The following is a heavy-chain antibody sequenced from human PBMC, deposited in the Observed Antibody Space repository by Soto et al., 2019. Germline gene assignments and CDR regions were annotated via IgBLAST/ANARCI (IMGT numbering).Heavy chain of an antibody. V-gene: IGHV3-21*01. CDR1: GFTFSSYS. Sequence: GGSLRLSCAASGFTFSSYSMNWVRQAPGKGLEWVSSISSSSSYIYYADSVKGRFTISRDNAKNSLYLQMNSLRAEDTAVYYCAREGIVVVPAAIADAFDIWGQGTMVTVSS. J-gene: IGHJ3*02. CDR3: AREGIVVVPAAIADAFDI. CDR2: ISSSSSYI. D-gene: IGHD2-2*01.